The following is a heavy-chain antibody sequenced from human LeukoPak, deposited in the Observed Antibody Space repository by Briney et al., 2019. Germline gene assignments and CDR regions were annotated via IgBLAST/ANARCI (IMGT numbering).Heavy chain of an antibody. CDR2: IYYSGST. CDR3: ARVWSEATNWFDS. D-gene: IGHD2-21*01. J-gene: IGHJ5*01. V-gene: IGHV4-59*01. CDR1: GGSISSNS. Sequence: SETLSLTCNVSGGSISSNSWSWIRQPPGKGLEWIGYIYYSGSTNYNPSLKSRVTISVDTSKNQLSLKLSSVTAADTAVYYRARVWSEATNWFDSWGQGTLVTVSS.